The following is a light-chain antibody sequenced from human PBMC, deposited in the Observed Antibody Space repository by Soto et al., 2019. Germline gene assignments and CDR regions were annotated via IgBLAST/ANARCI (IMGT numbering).Light chain of an antibody. CDR3: SSYTTSSTYV. J-gene: IGLJ1*01. V-gene: IGLV2-14*01. CDR1: SSDVGAYNY. CDR2: DVS. Sequence: QSALTQPASVSGYPGQSITISCTGASSDVGAYNYVAWCQQHPGKGPKLLIYDVSNRPSGFSSRFSGSKSGNTASLTISGLRAEDEADYCCSSYTTSSTYVFGTGTKVTVL.